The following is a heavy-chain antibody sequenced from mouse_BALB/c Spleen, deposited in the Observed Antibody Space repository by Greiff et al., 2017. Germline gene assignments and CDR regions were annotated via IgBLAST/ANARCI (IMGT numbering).Heavy chain of an antibody. J-gene: IGHJ3*01. Sequence: QVQLQQPGAELVKPGAPVKLSCKASGYTFTSYWMTWVKQRPGRGLEWIGRIDPSDSETHYHQKFKDQATLTVDKSSSTAYIQLISLTSEDSAVYYCARSGDYDEGFAYWGQGTLVTVSA. CDR3: ARSGDYDEGFAY. CDR2: IDPSDSET. D-gene: IGHD2-4*01. CDR1: GYTFTSYW. V-gene: IGHV1-69*02.